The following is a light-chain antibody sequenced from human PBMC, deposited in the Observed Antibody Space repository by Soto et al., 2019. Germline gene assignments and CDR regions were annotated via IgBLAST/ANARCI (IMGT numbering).Light chain of an antibody. V-gene: IGLV2-14*01. Sequence: QSALTQPASVSGSPGQSITISCTGTSSDVGGYNYVSWYQQHPGKAPNLMIYDVSNRPSGVSNRFSGSKSGNTASLTISGLKAEDEADYYCSSYTSSSTLVFGGGTKLTVL. CDR3: SSYTSSSTLV. CDR1: SSDVGGYNY. J-gene: IGLJ3*02. CDR2: DVS.